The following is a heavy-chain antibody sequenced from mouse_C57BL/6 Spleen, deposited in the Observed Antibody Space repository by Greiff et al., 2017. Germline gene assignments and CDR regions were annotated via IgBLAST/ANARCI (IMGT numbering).Heavy chain of an antibody. CDR3: ARDPQAYAMDY. CDR1: GFTFSSYA. J-gene: IGHJ4*01. CDR2: ISDGGSYT. D-gene: IGHD3-2*02. V-gene: IGHV5-4*01. Sequence: EVKLVESGGGLVKPGGSLKLSCAASGFTFSSYAMSWVRQTPEKRLEWVATISDGGSYTYYPDNVKGRFTISRDNAKNNLYLQMSHLKSEDTAMYYCARDPQAYAMDYWGQGTSVTVSS.